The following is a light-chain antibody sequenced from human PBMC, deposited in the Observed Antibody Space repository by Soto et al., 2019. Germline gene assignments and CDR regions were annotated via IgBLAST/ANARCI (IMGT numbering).Light chain of an antibody. CDR1: QSITSN. J-gene: IGKJ1*01. V-gene: IGKV3-15*01. Sequence: EIVMTQSPATLSVSPGEGATLSCRASQSITSNLAWYQQKPGQAPRLLVSGASTRATDIPARFSGSGSGTEFTLTISSLQSEDSAVYYCQQYNNWPPTFGQGTKVEIK. CDR3: QQYNNWPPT. CDR2: GAS.